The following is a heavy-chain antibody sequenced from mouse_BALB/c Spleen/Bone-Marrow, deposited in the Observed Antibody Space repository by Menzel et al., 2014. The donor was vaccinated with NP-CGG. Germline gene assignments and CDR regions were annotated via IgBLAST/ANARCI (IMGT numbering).Heavy chain of an antibody. CDR1: GFNIKDTY. Sequence: EVQLQQSGAELVKPGASVKLSCTASGFNIKDTYMHWVKQRPEQGLEWIGRIDPANGNTKYDPKFQGKATITADTSSNTDYLQLSSLTSEDTAVYYCANYDYGWYFDVWGAGTTVTVSS. J-gene: IGHJ1*01. D-gene: IGHD2-4*01. CDR2: IDPANGNT. V-gene: IGHV14-3*02. CDR3: ANYDYGWYFDV.